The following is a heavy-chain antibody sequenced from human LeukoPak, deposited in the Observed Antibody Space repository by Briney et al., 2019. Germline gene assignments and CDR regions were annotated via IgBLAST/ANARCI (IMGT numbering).Heavy chain of an antibody. CDR3: ARAPSDPAVYNWNYFFDY. CDR1: GGSISSSSYY. D-gene: IGHD1-7*01. J-gene: IGHJ4*02. V-gene: IGHV4-39*07. CDR2: IYYSGST. Sequence: PSETLSLTCTVSGGSISSSSYYWGWIRQPPGKGLEWIGSIYYSGSTYYNPSLKSRVTISVDTSKNQFSLKLSSVTAAYTAVYYCARAPSDPAVYNWNYFFDYWGQGTLVTVSS.